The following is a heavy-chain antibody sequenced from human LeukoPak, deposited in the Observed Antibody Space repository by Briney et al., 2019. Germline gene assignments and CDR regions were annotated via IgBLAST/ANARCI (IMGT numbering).Heavy chain of an antibody. V-gene: IGHV3-9*01. CDR3: AKDRAAAVADAFDI. CDR2: ISWNSGSI. D-gene: IGHD6-13*01. J-gene: IGHJ3*02. CDR1: GFTFDDYA. Sequence: GRSLRLSCAASGFTFDDYAMHWVRQAPGKGLEWVSGISWNSGSIGYADSVKGRFTISRDNAKNSLYLQMNSLRAEDTALYYCAKDRAAAVADAFDIWGQGTMVTVSS.